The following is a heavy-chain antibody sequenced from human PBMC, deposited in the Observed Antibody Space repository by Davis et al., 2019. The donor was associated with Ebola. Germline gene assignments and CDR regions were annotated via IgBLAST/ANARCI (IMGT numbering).Heavy chain of an antibody. Sequence: GESLKISCAASGFTFSSYAMSWVRQAPGKGLEWVSAISGSGGSTYYADSVKGRFTISRDNAKNSVYLQMNSLRAEDTAVYYCAKDMRAGLIVVVQTYYGMDVWGQGTTVTVSS. CDR3: AKDMRAGLIVVVQTYYGMDV. V-gene: IGHV3-23*01. D-gene: IGHD2-15*01. CDR2: ISGSGGST. J-gene: IGHJ6*02. CDR1: GFTFSSYA.